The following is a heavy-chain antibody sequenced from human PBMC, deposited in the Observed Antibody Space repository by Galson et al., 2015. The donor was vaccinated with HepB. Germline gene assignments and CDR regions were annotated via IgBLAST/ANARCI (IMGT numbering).Heavy chain of an antibody. CDR3: ARAGLQVRGNWFGESSMDV. CDR2: IIPIFGTA. Sequence: SVKVSCKASGSAFTRYAISWVRQAPGQGLEWMGGIIPIFGTANYAQKFQGRVTITADESTSTAYMELSSLRSEDTAVYYCARAGLQVRGNWFGESSMDVWGQGTTVTVSS. J-gene: IGHJ6*02. CDR1: GSAFTRYA. V-gene: IGHV1-69*13. D-gene: IGHD3-10*01.